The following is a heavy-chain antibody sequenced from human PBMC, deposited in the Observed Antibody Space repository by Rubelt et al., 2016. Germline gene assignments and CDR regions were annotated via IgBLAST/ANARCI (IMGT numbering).Heavy chain of an antibody. Sequence: GEGLEYVSAISSNGGSTYYANSVKGRFTISRDNSKNTLYLQMGSLRAEDTAVYYCARDKARGGSYDMDVWGQGTTVTVSS. D-gene: IGHD1-26*01. V-gene: IGHV3-64*01. CDR3: ARDKARGGSYDMDV. J-gene: IGHJ6*02. CDR2: ISSNGGST.